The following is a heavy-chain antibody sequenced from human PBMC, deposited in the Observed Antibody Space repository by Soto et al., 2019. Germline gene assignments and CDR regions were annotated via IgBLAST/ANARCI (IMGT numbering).Heavy chain of an antibody. J-gene: IGHJ5*02. CDR3: AREYYYGSGSYFSNWFDP. CDR1: GFTFSSYG. V-gene: IGHV3-33*01. CDR2: IWYDGSNK. D-gene: IGHD3-10*01. Sequence: PGGSLRLSCAASGFTFSSYGMHGVRQAPGKGLEWVAVIWYDGSNKYYADSVKGRFTISRDNSKNTLYLQMNSLRAEDTAVYYCAREYYYGSGSYFSNWFDPWGQGT.